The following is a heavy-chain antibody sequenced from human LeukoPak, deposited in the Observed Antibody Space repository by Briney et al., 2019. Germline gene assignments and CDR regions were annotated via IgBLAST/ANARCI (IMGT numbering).Heavy chain of an antibody. V-gene: IGHV3-11*01. CDR1: GFTFSDYY. CDR3: ALGTINKDFYFGMDV. CDR2: ISNSDSTV. J-gene: IGHJ6*02. Sequence: PGGSLRLSCAASGFTFSDYYMTWLRQAPGKGLEWLSYISNSDSTVFYADSVKGRFTVSRDNAKRSLYLQIESLRDDDTTVYHCALGTINKDFYFGMDVWGQGTTVTVSS. D-gene: IGHD2-8*01.